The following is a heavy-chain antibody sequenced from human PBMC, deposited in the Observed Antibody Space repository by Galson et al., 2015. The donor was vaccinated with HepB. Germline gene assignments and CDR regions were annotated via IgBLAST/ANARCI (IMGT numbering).Heavy chain of an antibody. D-gene: IGHD6-19*01. Sequence: ETLSLTCALSGGSISSYHWSWIRQAPGKRLEWIGYIHYSGSTNYNPSLKSRVTMSVDTSKNQLSLKLSSVTAADTAVYYCASSGRSSGWYGGVDYWGQGTLVTVSS. CDR3: ASSGRSSGWYGGVDY. CDR1: GGSISSYH. V-gene: IGHV4-59*12. CDR2: IHYSGST. J-gene: IGHJ4*02.